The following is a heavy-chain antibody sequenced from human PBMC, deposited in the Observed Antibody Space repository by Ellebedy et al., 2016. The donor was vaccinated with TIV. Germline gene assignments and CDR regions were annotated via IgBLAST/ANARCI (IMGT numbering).Heavy chain of an antibody. CDR2: ISYDGSNK. CDR3: ARVRVGATTFDGFDV. D-gene: IGHD1-26*01. Sequence: GESLKISCAASGFTFSRYGIHWVRQAPGKGLEWVALISYDGSNKKYADSVKGRFTISRDDSKNTVDLQMDSLRADDTGVFYCARVRVGATTFDGFDVWGQGTMVTVSS. CDR1: GFTFSRYG. V-gene: IGHV3-30*03. J-gene: IGHJ3*01.